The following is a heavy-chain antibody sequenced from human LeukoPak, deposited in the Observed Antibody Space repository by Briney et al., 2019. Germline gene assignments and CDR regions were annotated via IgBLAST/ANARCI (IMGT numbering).Heavy chain of an antibody. CDR3: ARGKYYDFWSGYYTGAFDI. CDR1: GFTFSSYG. V-gene: IGHV3-30*02. Sequence: GGSLRLSCAASGFTFSSYGMHWVRQAPGKGLEWVAFIRYDGSNKYYADSVKGRFTISRDNSKNTLYLQMNSLRAEDTAVYYCARGKYYDFWSGYYTGAFDIWGQGTMVTVSS. J-gene: IGHJ3*02. D-gene: IGHD3-3*01. CDR2: IRYDGSNK.